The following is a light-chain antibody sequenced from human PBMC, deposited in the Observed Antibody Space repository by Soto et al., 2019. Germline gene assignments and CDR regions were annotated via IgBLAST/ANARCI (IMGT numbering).Light chain of an antibody. CDR3: CSFAGSSSFYV. J-gene: IGLJ1*01. CDR1: SSDVGSSNL. V-gene: IGLV2-23*01. CDR2: DGS. Sequence: QSVLTQPASVSGSPGQSITISCTGTSSDVGSSNLVSWYQQHPGKAPKLIIYDGSRRPSVVSGRFSGSKSGNTASLTISGLQAEDEADYYCCSFAGSSSFYVFGSGTKLTVL.